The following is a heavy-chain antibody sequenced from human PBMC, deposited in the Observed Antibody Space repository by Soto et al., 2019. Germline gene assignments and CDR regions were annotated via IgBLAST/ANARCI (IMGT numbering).Heavy chain of an antibody. J-gene: IGHJ6*03. V-gene: IGHV4-34*01. Sequence: SETLSLTCAVYGGSFSGYYWSWIRQPPGKGLEWIGEINHSGSTNYNPSLKSRVTISVDTSKNQFSLKLSSVTAADTAVYYCARAAAKNSSIAVAGTMSGTTYYYMDVWGKGTTVTVSS. CDR1: GGSFSGYY. CDR2: INHSGST. D-gene: IGHD6-19*01. CDR3: ARAAAKNSSIAVAGTMSGTTYYYMDV.